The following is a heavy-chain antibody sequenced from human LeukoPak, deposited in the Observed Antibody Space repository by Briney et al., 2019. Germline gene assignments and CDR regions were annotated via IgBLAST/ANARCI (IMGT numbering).Heavy chain of an antibody. CDR1: GFTFSSYD. Sequence: GGSLRLSCAASGFTFSSYDMHWVRQTTGKGLEWVSAIGTAGDTYYPGSGKGRFTISRENAKNSLYLQMNSLRAGDTAVYYCARGGYSSGGYYFDYWGQGTLVTVSS. D-gene: IGHD6-19*01. CDR3: ARGGYSSGGYYFDY. CDR2: IGTAGDT. J-gene: IGHJ4*02. V-gene: IGHV3-13*04.